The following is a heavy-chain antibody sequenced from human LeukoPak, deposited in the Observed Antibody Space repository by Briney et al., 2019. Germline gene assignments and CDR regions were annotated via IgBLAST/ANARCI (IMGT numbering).Heavy chain of an antibody. CDR1: GYTFTSYD. D-gene: IGHD2-8*01. J-gene: IGHJ6*02. CDR3: AGDIVLMVYARYYYGMDV. V-gene: IGHV1-8*01. Sequence: GASVKVSCKASGYTFTSYDINWVRQATGQGLEWMGWMNPNSGNTGYAQKFQGRVTMTRNTSISTAYMELSSLRSEDTAVYYCAGDIVLMVYARYYYGMDVWGQGTTVTVSS. CDR2: MNPNSGNT.